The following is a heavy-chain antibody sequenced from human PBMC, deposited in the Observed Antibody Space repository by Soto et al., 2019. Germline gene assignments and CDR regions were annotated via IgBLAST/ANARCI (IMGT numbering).Heavy chain of an antibody. J-gene: IGHJ4*02. CDR3: TRWNGYGDH. Sequence: VQLLESGGGLVQPGGSLRLSCLVSGFPLGPYGVTWVRQVPGKGLEWVSGFSGGSGTTHYRDSVKGRFTISRDDPRSTVYLQMNSLGVDDTAVYYCTRWNGYGDHWGRGTLVTVSS. CDR2: FSGGSGTT. CDR1: GFPLGPYG. D-gene: IGHD1-1*01. V-gene: IGHV3-23*01.